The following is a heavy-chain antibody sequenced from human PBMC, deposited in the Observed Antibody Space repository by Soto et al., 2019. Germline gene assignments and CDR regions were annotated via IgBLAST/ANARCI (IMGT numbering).Heavy chain of an antibody. J-gene: IGHJ4*02. Sequence: PGGSLRLSCTASGFTFGDYALSWVRQAPGKGLEWVGFIRIKSYGGTTEYAASVKGRFTISRDDSKSIAYLQMNSLKTEDTAVYYCIRGLRWPDYWGQGTRVTVSS. CDR2: IRIKSYGGTT. D-gene: IGHD4-17*01. CDR1: GFTFGDYA. CDR3: IRGLRWPDY. V-gene: IGHV3-49*04.